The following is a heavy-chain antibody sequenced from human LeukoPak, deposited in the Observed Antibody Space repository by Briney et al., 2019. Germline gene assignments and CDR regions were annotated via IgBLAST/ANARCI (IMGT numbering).Heavy chain of an antibody. D-gene: IGHD2-2*01. CDR2: ISYDGSNK. J-gene: IGHJ4*02. Sequence: PGGSLRLSCAASGFTFSTYSMNWVRQAPGKGLEWVAVISYDGSNKYYADSVKGRFTISRDNSKNTLYLQMNSPRAEDTAVYYCARSDRYCSSTSCSMNYWGQGTLVTVSS. CDR1: GFTFSTYS. CDR3: ARSDRYCSSTSCSMNY. V-gene: IGHV3-30*03.